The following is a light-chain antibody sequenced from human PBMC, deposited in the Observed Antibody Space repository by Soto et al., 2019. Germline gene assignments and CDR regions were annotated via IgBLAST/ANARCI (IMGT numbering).Light chain of an antibody. J-gene: IGKJ1*01. Sequence: DIQMTQSPSTLSASVVYRVTITCRASQSISSWLAWYQQKPGKAPKLLIYDASSLESGVPSRFSGSGSGTEFTLTISSLQPDDFATYYCQQYNSYSQPFGQGTKV. CDR2: DAS. V-gene: IGKV1-5*01. CDR3: QQYNSYSQP. CDR1: QSISSW.